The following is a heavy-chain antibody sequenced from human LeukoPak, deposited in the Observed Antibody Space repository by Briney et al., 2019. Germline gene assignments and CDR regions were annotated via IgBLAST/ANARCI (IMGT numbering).Heavy chain of an antibody. J-gene: IGHJ4*02. Sequence: SETLSLTCTVSGGSISSSSYYWGWIRQPPGKGLEWIGSIYYSGSTNYNPSLKSRVTISVDTSKNQFSLKLSSVTAADTAVYYCARGLTVTIHSYFDYWGQGTLVTVSS. CDR1: GGSISSSSYY. V-gene: IGHV4-39*07. D-gene: IGHD4-11*01. CDR2: IYYSGST. CDR3: ARGLTVTIHSYFDY.